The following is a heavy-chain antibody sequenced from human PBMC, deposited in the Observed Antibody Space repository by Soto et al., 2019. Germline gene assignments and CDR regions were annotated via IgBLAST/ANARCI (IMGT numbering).Heavy chain of an antibody. D-gene: IGHD1-20*01. CDR1: GFTFSSYW. CDR2: IKQDGSEK. J-gene: IGHJ6*02. CDR3: ARDHARYNWNYYYYYGMDV. Sequence: GGSLRLSCAASGFTFSSYWMSWVRQAPGKGLEWVANIKQDGSEKYYVDSVKGRFTISRDNAKNSLYLQMNSLRAEETAVYYCARDHARYNWNYYYYYGMDVWGQGTTVTVSS. V-gene: IGHV3-7*01.